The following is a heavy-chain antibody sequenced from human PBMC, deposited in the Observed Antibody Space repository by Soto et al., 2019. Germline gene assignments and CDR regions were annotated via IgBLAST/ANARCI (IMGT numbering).Heavy chain of an antibody. CDR3: ARVRAYSGYDFEFDY. Sequence: GGSLRLSCAASGFTFSSYWMSWVRQAPGKGLEWVANIKQDGSEKYYVDSVKGRFTISRDNAKNSLYLQMNSLRAEDTAVYYCARVRAYSGYDFEFDYWGQGTLVTVSS. D-gene: IGHD5-12*01. J-gene: IGHJ4*02. CDR2: IKQDGSEK. CDR1: GFTFSSYW. V-gene: IGHV3-7*04.